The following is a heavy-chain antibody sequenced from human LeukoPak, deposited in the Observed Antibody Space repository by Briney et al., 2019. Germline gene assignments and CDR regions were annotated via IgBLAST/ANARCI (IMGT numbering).Heavy chain of an antibody. CDR2: IYTSGST. J-gene: IGHJ4*02. CDR3: ARYGISGYYYVFDY. V-gene: IGHV4-4*07. D-gene: IGHD3-22*01. Sequence: SETLSLTCTVSGGSISSYYWSWIRQPAGKGLEWIGRIYTSGSTNYNPSLKSRVTMSVDTSKDQFSLKPSSVTAADTAVYYCARYGISGYYYVFDYWGQGTLVTVSS. CDR1: GGSISSYY.